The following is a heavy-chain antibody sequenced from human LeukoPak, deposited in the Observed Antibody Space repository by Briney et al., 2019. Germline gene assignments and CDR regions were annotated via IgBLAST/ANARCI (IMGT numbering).Heavy chain of an antibody. J-gene: IGHJ4*02. Sequence: SWVRQHPGKGLEWIGYIYYSGSTYYNPSLKSRVTISVDTSKNQFSLKLSSVTAADTAVYYCARAPVFGYSYGYTGRYYFDYWGQGTLVTVSS. V-gene: IGHV4-31*02. CDR3: ARAPVFGYSYGYTGRYYFDY. D-gene: IGHD5-18*01. CDR2: IYYSGST.